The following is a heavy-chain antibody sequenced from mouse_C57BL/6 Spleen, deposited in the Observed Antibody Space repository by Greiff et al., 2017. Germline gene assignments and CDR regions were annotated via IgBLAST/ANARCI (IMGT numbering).Heavy chain of an antibody. CDR1: GFTFTDYY. CDR3: ARSHYYGSSFYY. J-gene: IGHJ2*01. CDR2: IRNKANGYTT. Sequence: EVKLVESGGGLVQPGGSLSLSCAASGFTFTDYYMSWVSPPPGKALEWLGVIRNKANGYTTEYSASVKGRFTISIDNSQSILYLQINALRADDSATYYCARSHYYGSSFYYGGQGTTLTVSS. D-gene: IGHD1-1*01. V-gene: IGHV7-3*01.